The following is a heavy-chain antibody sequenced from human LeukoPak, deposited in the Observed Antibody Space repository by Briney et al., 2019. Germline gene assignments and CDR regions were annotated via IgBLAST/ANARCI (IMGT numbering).Heavy chain of an antibody. V-gene: IGHV3-21*01. J-gene: IGHJ6*02. CDR2: ISSSSSYI. D-gene: IGHD3-3*01. CDR3: ARSVNYDFWSGSYYYYGMDV. Sequence: GGSLRLSCAASGFTFSSYSMNWVRQAPGKGLEWVSSISSSSSYIYYADSVKGRFTISRDNAKNSLYLQMNSLRAEDTAVYYCARSVNYDFWSGSYYYYGMDVWGQGTTVTVSS. CDR1: GFTFSSYS.